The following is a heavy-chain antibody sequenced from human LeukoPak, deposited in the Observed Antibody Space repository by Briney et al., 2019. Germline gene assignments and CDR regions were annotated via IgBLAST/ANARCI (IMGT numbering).Heavy chain of an antibody. V-gene: IGHV1-69*13. CDR3: ARGPAAAGYFYYYYGMDV. J-gene: IGHJ6*04. D-gene: IGHD6-13*01. CDR2: IIPIFGTA. CDR1: GGTFSSYA. Sequence: ASVKVSCKASGGTFSSYAISWVRQAPGQGLEWMGGIIPIFGTANYAQKFQGRVTITADESTRTAYMELRSLRSEDTAVYYCARGPAAAGYFYYYYGMDVWGKGTTVTVSS.